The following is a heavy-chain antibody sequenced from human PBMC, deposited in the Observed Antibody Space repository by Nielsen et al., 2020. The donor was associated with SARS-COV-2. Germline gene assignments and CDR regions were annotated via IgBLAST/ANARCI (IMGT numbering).Heavy chain of an antibody. CDR3: ARARATIFGLVMSYGMDV. Sequence: ASVKVSCKASGYTFTDYYIHWVRQAPGQGLEWMGRINPNRGGTNYAQKFQGTVTMTRDASISTVYMELTSDDTAVYYCARARATIFGLVMSYGMDVWGQGTTVAVSS. V-gene: IGHV1-2*06. CDR1: GYTFTDYY. J-gene: IGHJ6*02. D-gene: IGHD3/OR15-3a*01. CDR2: INPNRGGT.